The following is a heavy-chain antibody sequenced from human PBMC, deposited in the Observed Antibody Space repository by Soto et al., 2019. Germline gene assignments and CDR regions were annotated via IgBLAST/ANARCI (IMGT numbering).Heavy chain of an antibody. V-gene: IGHV7-4-1*01. J-gene: IGHJ3*01. D-gene: IGHD5-12*01. CDR2: IHASTGEP. Sequence: QVQLVQSGSDLKNPGATVTVSCKASGYRFTSHHINWVRQAPGQGLEWMGWIHASTGEPTYARGFTGQFVFSLDASVSTAYLQISNLRAEDTAVYSCASLVAGAFDVWGQGTRVTVSS. CDR3: ASLVAGAFDV. CDR1: GYRFTSHH.